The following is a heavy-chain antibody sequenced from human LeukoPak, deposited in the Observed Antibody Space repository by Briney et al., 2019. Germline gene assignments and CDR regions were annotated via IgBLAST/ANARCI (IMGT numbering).Heavy chain of an antibody. J-gene: IGHJ3*01. CDR2: IFTSGNT. Sequence: PSETLSLTRNVSGAAISSGTYYWSWIRQPAGKGLEWIGRIFTSGNTDYNPSLKSRVFISIETSKNRFSLTLNSVTAADTAVYYCATLRGDYYDSRAYGLWGQGTMVTVSS. D-gene: IGHD3-22*01. V-gene: IGHV4-61*02. CDR1: GAAISSGTYY. CDR3: ATLRGDYYDSRAYGL.